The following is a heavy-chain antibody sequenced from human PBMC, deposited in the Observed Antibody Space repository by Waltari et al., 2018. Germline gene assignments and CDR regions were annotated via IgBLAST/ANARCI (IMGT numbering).Heavy chain of an antibody. CDR3: ARDRYYYYGMDV. CDR2: IIPILGIA. Sequence: QVQLVQSGAEVKKPGSSVKVSCKASGGTFSSYTISWVRQAPGQGLEWMGRIIPILGIANYAQKCQGRVTITADKSTSTAYMELSSLRSEDTAVYYCARDRYYYYGMDVWGQGTTVTVSS. J-gene: IGHJ6*02. V-gene: IGHV1-69*08. CDR1: GGTFSSYT.